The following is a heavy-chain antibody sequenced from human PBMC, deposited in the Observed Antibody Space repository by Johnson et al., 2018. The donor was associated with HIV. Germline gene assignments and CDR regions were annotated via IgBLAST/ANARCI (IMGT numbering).Heavy chain of an antibody. CDR2: IWYDGSNK. Sequence: QVHLVESGGGVVQPGRSLRLSCAASGFTFSSYGMHWIRQAPGKGLEWVAVIWYDGSNKYYADSVKGRFTISRDNSKNTLYLQMNSLRAEDTAMYYCARSKDCRGGSCPDGFDIWGQGTMVIVSS. CDR3: ARSKDCRGGSCPDGFDI. J-gene: IGHJ3*02. V-gene: IGHV3-33*01. CDR1: GFTFSSYG. D-gene: IGHD2-15*01.